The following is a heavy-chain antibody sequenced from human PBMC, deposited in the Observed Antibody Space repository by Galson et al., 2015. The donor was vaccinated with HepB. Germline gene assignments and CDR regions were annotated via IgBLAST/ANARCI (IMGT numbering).Heavy chain of an antibody. Sequence: SVKVSCKASGYTFTSYGISWVRQAPGQGLEWMGWISAYNGNTNYAQKLQGRVTMTTDTSTSTAYMELRSLRSDDTAVYYCAGPTKAYCSGGSCSPFDYWGQGTLVTVSS. V-gene: IGHV1-18*01. D-gene: IGHD2-15*01. CDR3: AGPTKAYCSGGSCSPFDY. J-gene: IGHJ4*02. CDR2: ISAYNGNT. CDR1: GYTFTSYG.